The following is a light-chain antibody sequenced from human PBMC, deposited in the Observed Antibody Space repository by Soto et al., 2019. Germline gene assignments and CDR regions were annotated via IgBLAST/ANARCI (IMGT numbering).Light chain of an antibody. J-gene: IGLJ1*01. CDR3: LLYYGGAYV. Sequence: QAVVTQEPSLTVSPGGTVTLTCASSTGAVTSGYYPNWFQQKPGQAPRALIYSTSNKRSWTPARFSGSLLGGKAALTLSGAQPEDESEYYCLLYYGGAYVFGTGTKATVL. V-gene: IGLV7-43*01. CDR2: STS. CDR1: TGAVTSGYY.